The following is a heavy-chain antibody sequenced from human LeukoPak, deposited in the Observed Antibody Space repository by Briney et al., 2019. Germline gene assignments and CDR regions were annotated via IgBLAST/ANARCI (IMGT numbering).Heavy chain of an antibody. J-gene: IGHJ4*02. Sequence: KASETLSLTCAVYGGSFSGYYWSWIRQPPGKGLEWIGEINHSGSTNYNPSLKSRVTISVDTSKNQFSLKLSSVTAADTAVYYCAREPKHWGQGTLVTVSS. CDR3: AREPKH. CDR1: GGSFSGYY. CDR2: INHSGST. V-gene: IGHV4-34*01. D-gene: IGHD1-14*01.